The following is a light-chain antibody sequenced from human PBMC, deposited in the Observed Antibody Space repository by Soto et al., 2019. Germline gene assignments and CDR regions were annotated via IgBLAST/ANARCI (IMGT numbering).Light chain of an antibody. CDR2: GAS. J-gene: IGKJ4*01. Sequence: DIQMTQSPSSLSASVGDRVTITCRASQSINNYLSWYQQKPGKAPNLLIFGASTLQSGVPSRFSGSGSGTDFTLTISSLQSEDFATYYCLQSYRTPLTFGGGTKVDIK. CDR1: QSINNY. V-gene: IGKV1-39*01. CDR3: LQSYRTPLT.